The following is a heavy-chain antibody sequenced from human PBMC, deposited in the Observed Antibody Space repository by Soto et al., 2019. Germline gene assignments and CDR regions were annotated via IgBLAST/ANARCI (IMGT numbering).Heavy chain of an antibody. V-gene: IGHV3-23*01. CDR1: GFTFSSYA. Sequence: GGSLRLSCAASGFTFSSYAMSWVRQAPGKGLEWVSAISGSGGSTYYADSVKGRFTISRGNSKNTLYLQMNSLRAEDTSVYYCVRQGEYSYGYYYYYMDVWGKGTTVTVSS. CDR2: ISGSGGST. D-gene: IGHD5-18*01. J-gene: IGHJ6*03. CDR3: VRQGEYSYGYYYYYMDV.